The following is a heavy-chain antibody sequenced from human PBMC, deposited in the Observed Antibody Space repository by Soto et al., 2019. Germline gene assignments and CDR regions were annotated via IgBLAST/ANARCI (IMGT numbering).Heavy chain of an antibody. V-gene: IGHV1-2*02. J-gene: IGHJ4*02. CDR2: INPDSGAT. D-gene: IGHD2-8*02. CDR1: GYSFTGYY. CDR3: ARGDYGTGGYPFPYFDY. Sequence: HEHLVQSGAEVKRPGASLKVSCKASGYSFTGYYIHWVRQAPGQGLEWMGWINPDSGATNYAQNIQGRVTLTSDTSISTASMDLTSLTSDDTAVYYWARGDYGTGGYPFPYFDYWGQGTLVIVSS.